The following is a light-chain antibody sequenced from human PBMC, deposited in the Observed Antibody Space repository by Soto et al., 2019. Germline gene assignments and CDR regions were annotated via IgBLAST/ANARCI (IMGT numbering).Light chain of an antibody. V-gene: IGKV1-5*03. J-gene: IGKJ5*01. CDR3: QQYNSYPIT. CDR1: QSISSW. CDR2: MAS. Sequence: DIQMTQSPSTMSASLGDRATITRRASQSISSWLAWYQHKQGKAPNLLIYMASSLESGVPSRFSGSGSGTEFTLTISRLQPDDFSTYYCQQYNSYPITFGQGTRLEIK.